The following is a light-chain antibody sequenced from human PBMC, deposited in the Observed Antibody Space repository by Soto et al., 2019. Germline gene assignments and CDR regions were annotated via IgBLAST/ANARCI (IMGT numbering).Light chain of an antibody. CDR2: AAS. J-gene: IGKJ3*01. Sequence: EIVVTQSPGILSVSPGDRATLSCRASQSVGSNLAWYQQKPGQAPTLLIYAASTRATGLPARFSGSGSGTDGTLTTSSRQAEDFAVYYCQEYSKWPLFTFGPGTRVDIK. V-gene: IGKV3-15*01. CDR3: QEYSKWPLFT. CDR1: QSVGSN.